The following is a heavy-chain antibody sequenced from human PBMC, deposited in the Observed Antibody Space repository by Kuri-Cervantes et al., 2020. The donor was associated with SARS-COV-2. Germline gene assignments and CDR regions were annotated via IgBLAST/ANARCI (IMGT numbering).Heavy chain of an antibody. J-gene: IGHJ4*02. Sequence: GESLKISCAASGFTFSSYGMHWVRQAPGKGLEWVAVIWYDGSNKYYADSVKGRFTISRDNSKNTLYLQMKSLTSEDTATYYCAKDRVGVHDFWGQGTLVTVSS. V-gene: IGHV3-30*02. CDR2: IWYDGSNK. CDR3: AKDRVGVHDF. CDR1: GFTFSSYG. D-gene: IGHD2-21*01.